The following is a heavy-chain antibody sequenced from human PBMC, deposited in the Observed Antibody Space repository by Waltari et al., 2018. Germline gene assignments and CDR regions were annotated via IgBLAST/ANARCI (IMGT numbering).Heavy chain of an antibody. CDR1: GYTFTGYY. CDR3: ARDKGRYFDRYYYYYMDV. J-gene: IGHJ6*03. V-gene: IGHV1-2*02. CDR2: SNPNRGGT. Sequence: QVQLVQSGAEVKKPGASVKVSCKASGYTFTGYYMHWVRQAPGQGVEGMGWSNPNRGGTNDAQKFQGRVTMTRDTSISTAYMELSRLRSDDTAVYYCARDKGRYFDRYYYYYMDVWGKGTTVTVSS. D-gene: IGHD3-9*01.